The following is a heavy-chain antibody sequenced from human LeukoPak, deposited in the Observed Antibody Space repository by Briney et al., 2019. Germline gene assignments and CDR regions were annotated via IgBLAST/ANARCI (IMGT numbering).Heavy chain of an antibody. V-gene: IGHV4-34*01. D-gene: IGHD4-11*01. Sequence: SETPSLTCAVYGGSFSGYYWSWIRQPPGKGLEWIGEINHSGSTNYNPSLKSRVAISVDTSKNQFSLKLSSVTAADTAVYYCARRTTVTWYFDLWGRGTLVTVSS. CDR1: GGSFSGYY. CDR3: ARRTTVTWYFDL. J-gene: IGHJ2*01. CDR2: INHSGST.